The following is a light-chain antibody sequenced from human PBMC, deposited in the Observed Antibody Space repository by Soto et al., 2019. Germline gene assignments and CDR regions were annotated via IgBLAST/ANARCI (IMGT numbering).Light chain of an antibody. CDR1: SSDVGGYNY. CDR2: DVS. CDR3: GSYTSGSPDV. J-gene: IGLJ1*01. Sequence: QSALTQPASVSGAPGQSIAISCTGTSSDVGGYNYVSWYQHHPGKAPKLMVYDVSNRPSGVPNRFSGSKSGNTASLTISGRQAEDEADYYCGSYTSGSPDVFGTGTKLTVL. V-gene: IGLV2-14*03.